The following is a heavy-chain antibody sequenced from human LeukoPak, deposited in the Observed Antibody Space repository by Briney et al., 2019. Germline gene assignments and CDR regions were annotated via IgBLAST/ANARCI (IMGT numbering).Heavy chain of an antibody. V-gene: IGHV3-48*03. CDR1: GFTFSSYE. Sequence: PGGSLRLSCAASGFTFSSYEMNWVRQAPGKGLEWVSYISSSGSTIYYADSVKGRFTISRDNAKNSLYLQMNSLRAEGTAVYYCASGGIKEKKRVPLDYWGQGTLVTVSS. CDR2: ISSSGSTI. D-gene: IGHD1-26*01. CDR3: ASGGIKEKKRVPLDY. J-gene: IGHJ4*02.